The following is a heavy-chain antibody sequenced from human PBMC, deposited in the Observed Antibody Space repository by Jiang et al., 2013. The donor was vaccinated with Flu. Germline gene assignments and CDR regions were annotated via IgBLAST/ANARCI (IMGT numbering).Heavy chain of an antibody. J-gene: IGHJ4*02. CDR1: GFRFSRSA. V-gene: IGHV3-30*03. Sequence: VQLVESGGGVVQPGKSLRLSCAVSGFRFSRSAMHWVRQAPGKGLEWVALISSDGSDEYYADSVKGRFTISRVNSRNTVWLLMSSLRAEDTAFYYCATDEGGTGGNFWTLDFWGQGTWSPSP. CDR2: ISSDGSDE. CDR3: ATDEGGTGGNFWTLDF. D-gene: IGHD2-8*02.